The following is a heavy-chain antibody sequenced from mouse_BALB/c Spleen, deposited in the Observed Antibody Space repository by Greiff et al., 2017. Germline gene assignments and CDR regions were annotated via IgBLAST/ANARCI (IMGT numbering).Heavy chain of an antibody. Sequence: EVKLVESGGGLVQPGGSLRLSCATSGFTFTDYYMSWVRQPPGKALEWLGFIRNKANGYTTEYSASVKGRFTISRDNSQSILYLQMNTLRAEDSATYYCAGGYYGKYYYAMDYWGQGTSVTVSS. CDR3: AGGYYGKYYYAMDY. V-gene: IGHV7-3*02. D-gene: IGHD2-1*01. CDR1: GFTFTDYY. CDR2: IRNKANGYTT. J-gene: IGHJ4*01.